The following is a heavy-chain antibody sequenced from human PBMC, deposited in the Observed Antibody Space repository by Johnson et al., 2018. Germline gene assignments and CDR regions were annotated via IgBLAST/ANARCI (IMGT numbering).Heavy chain of an antibody. J-gene: IGHJ6*02. CDR1: GFPLSTYT. CDR2: IGTQSIYI. Sequence: VQLVQSGGGLVKPGGSLRLSCAASGFPLSTYTMKWVRQAPGKGLEWIASIGTQSIYIFYADSVRGRFTISRDNAGASRYLEMNGRRGEDTAMYYCARRRDCSNGVCYGMDVWGQGTTVTVSS. D-gene: IGHD2-8*01. V-gene: IGHV3-21*01. CDR3: ARRRDCSNGVCYGMDV.